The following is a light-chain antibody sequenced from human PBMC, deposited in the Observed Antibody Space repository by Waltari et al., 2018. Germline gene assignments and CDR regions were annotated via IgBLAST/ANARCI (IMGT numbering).Light chain of an antibody. J-gene: IGLJ3*02. CDR1: NIGTKG. CDR2: DDT. Sequence: SYVLTQPPSVSVAPGQTARLPCGGNNIGTKGVHWYQQKPGQAPVLVVHDDTDRPSGIPERVSGSNSGNTATLTISRVEAGDEPDYYCQVWDIDTDHGVFGGGTRLTVL. V-gene: IGLV3-21*02. CDR3: QVWDIDTDHGV.